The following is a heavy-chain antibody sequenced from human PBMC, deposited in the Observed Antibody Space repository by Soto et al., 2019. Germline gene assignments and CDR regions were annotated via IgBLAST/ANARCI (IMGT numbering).Heavy chain of an antibody. J-gene: IGHJ6*02. D-gene: IGHD3-3*01. V-gene: IGHV4-34*01. CDR3: ARGHYDFWSGYSTSYYYYGLDV. CDR1: GGSFSGFY. CDR2: INDSGRT. Sequence: PSETLSLTCAVSGGSFSGFYWNWVRQSPAKGLEWMGEINDSGRTNYNPSLTSRVTISADTAKNQFSLIMTSVTAADTAVYFCARGHYDFWSGYSTSYYYYGLDVWGPGTTVTVSS.